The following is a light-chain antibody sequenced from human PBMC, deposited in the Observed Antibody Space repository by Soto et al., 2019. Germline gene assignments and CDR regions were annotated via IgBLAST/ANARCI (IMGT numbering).Light chain of an antibody. Sequence: QSALTQPASVSGSPGQSITISCTGTSSDVGGYNYVSSYQQHPGKAPKLMIYEVSNRPLGVSNRFSGSKSGNTASLTISGLQAEDGADYYCSSYTSSSTPYVFGTGTKLTVL. V-gene: IGLV2-14*01. CDR2: EVS. CDR1: SSDVGGYNY. CDR3: SSYTSSSTPYV. J-gene: IGLJ1*01.